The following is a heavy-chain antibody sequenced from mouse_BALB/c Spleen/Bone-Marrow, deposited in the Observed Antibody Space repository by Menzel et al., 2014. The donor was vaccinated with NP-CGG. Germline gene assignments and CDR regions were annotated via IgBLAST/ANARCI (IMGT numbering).Heavy chain of an antibody. CDR3: ARGTTALRYFDV. J-gene: IGHJ1*01. D-gene: IGHD1-2*01. Sequence: EVKLVESGGGLVQPGGSRKLSRAASGFTFSSFGMHWIRQAPEKGLEWVAYINGGSNTIYYADTVKGRFTISRDNPKNTLFLRMTSLRSEDTAMYFCARGTTALRYFDVWGAGTTVTVSS. CDR1: GFTFSSFG. CDR2: INGGSNTI. V-gene: IGHV5-17*02.